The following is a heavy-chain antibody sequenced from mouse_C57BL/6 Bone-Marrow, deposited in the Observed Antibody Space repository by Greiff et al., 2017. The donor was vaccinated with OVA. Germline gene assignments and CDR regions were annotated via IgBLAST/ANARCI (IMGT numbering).Heavy chain of an antibody. V-gene: IGHV1-76*01. CDR1: GFNIKDYY. CDR3: ARYGYDEGYYFDY. D-gene: IGHD2-2*01. J-gene: IGHJ2*01. Sequence: QVQLQQSGAELVRPGASVKLSCTASGFNIKDYYMHWVKQRPGQGLEWIARIYPGSGNTYYNEKFKGKATLTAEKSSSTAYMQLSSLTSEDSAVYFCARYGYDEGYYFDYWGQGTTLTVSS. CDR2: IYPGSGNT.